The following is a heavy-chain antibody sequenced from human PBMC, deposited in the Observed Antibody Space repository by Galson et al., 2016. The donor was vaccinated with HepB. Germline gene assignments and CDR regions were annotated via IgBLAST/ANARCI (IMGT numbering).Heavy chain of an antibody. CDR2: IRWNGESK. CDR3: ARVAGGGQRGAFDI. D-gene: IGHD6-19*01. CDR1: GFNFDDYG. Sequence: SLRLSCAASGFNFDDYGMSWVRQAPGKGLEWVSGIRWNGESKSYGDSVRGRFTIYRDNARNSLNLQLSSLRAEDTALYYCARVAGGGQRGAFDIWGQGTMVIVSS. V-gene: IGHV3-20*04. J-gene: IGHJ3*02.